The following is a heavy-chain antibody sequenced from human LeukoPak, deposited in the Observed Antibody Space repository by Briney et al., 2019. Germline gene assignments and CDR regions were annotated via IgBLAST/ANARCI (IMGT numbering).Heavy chain of an antibody. V-gene: IGHV4-39*01. D-gene: IGHD4-17*01. Sequence: SETLSLTCTVSGGSISSSRYYWGWIRQPPGKGLEWIGSIYYSGSTYYNPSLKSRVAISVDTSKNQFSLKLSSVTAADTAAYYCARHWPLKSTVTTGDPWGQGTLVTVSS. CDR2: IYYSGST. CDR1: GGSISSSRYY. CDR3: ARHWPLKSTVTTGDP. J-gene: IGHJ5*02.